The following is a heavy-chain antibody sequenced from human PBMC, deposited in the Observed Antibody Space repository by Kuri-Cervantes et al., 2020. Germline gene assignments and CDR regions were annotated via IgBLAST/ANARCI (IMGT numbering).Heavy chain of an antibody. CDR1: GFTFSSYA. J-gene: IGHJ4*02. Sequence: GESLKISCAASGFTFSSYAMSWVRQAPGKGLEWVSAISGSGGSTHYADSVKGRFTISRDNSKNTLYLQMNSLRAEDTAVYYCAKGGREWLVPFDYWGQGTLVTVSS. V-gene: IGHV3-23*01. CDR2: ISGSGGST. CDR3: AKGGREWLVPFDY. D-gene: IGHD6-19*01.